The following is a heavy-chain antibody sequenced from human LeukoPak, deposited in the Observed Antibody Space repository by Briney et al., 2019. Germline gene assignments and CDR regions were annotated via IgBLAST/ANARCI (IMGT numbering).Heavy chain of an antibody. Sequence: PGGSLRLSCAASGFTVSSNYMSWVRQAPGKGLEWVSVICAGGSTYYTDSVKGRFTISRDNSKNTLHLQMNSLRAEDTAVYYCARASSAWDYYFDYWGQGTLVTVSS. J-gene: IGHJ4*02. CDR2: ICAGGST. V-gene: IGHV3-53*01. CDR3: ARASSAWDYYFDY. CDR1: GFTVSSNY. D-gene: IGHD6-19*01.